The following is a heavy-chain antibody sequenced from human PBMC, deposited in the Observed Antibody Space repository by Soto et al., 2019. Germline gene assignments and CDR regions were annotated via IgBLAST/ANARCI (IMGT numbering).Heavy chain of an antibody. CDR3: AREIPGGPAYYGMDV. CDR2: IIPIFGTA. CDR1: GGTFSSYA. D-gene: IGHD2-2*02. V-gene: IGHV1-69*13. J-gene: IGHJ6*02. Sequence: ASVKVSCKASGGTFSSYAISWVRQAPGQGLEWMGGIIPIFGTANYAQKFQGRVTITADESTSTAYMELSSLRSEDTAVYYCAREIPGGPAYYGMDVWGQGTTVTVSS.